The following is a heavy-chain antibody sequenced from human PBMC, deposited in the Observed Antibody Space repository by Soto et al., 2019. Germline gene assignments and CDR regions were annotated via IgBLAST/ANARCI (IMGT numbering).Heavy chain of an antibody. CDR3: AREVFGELSDNYYYYYMDV. CDR2: IYYSGST. J-gene: IGHJ6*03. CDR1: GGSISSGGYY. D-gene: IGHD3-10*02. Sequence: SETLSLTCTVSGGSISSGGYYWSWIRQHPGKGLEWIGYIYYSGSTYYNPSLKSRVTISVDTSKNQFSLKLSSVTAADTAVYYCAREVFGELSDNYYYYYMDVWGKGTTVTVSS. V-gene: IGHV4-31*03.